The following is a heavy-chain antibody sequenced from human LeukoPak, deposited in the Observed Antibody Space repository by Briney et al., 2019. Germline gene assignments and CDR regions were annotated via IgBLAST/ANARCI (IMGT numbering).Heavy chain of an antibody. CDR1: GFTVSSNY. CDR2: IYSGGST. CDR3: ARAIKAVAGTFHRDYYFDY. Sequence: PGGSLRLSCAASGFTVSSNYMSWVRQAPGKGLEWVSVIYSGGSTYYADSVKGRFTISRDNSKNTLYLQMNSLRAEDTAVYYCARAIKAVAGTFHRDYYFDYWGQGVLVTVSS. D-gene: IGHD6-19*01. V-gene: IGHV3-53*05. J-gene: IGHJ4*02.